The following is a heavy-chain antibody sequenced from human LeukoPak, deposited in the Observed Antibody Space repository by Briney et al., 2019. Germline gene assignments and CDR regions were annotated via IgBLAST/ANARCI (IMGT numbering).Heavy chain of an antibody. J-gene: IGHJ6*03. Sequence: ASVKVSCKASGYTFTGYYMHWVRQAPGQGLEWMGWINPNSGGTNYAQKFQGRVTMTRDTSISTAYMELSRLRSDDTAVYYCARDSSEVSIFGVVLYYYYYMDVWGKGTTVTVSS. D-gene: IGHD3-3*01. CDR2: INPNSGGT. CDR3: ARDSSEVSIFGVVLYYYYYMDV. V-gene: IGHV1-2*02. CDR1: GYTFTGYY.